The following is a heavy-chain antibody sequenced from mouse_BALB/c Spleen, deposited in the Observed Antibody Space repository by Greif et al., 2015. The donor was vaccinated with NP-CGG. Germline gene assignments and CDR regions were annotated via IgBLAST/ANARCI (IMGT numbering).Heavy chain of an antibody. V-gene: IGHV1-7*01. CDR1: GYTFTSYW. CDR3: ARGGLRRKGSFDY. D-gene: IGHD2-4*01. Sequence: VQLQQSGAELAEPGASVKMSCKASGYTFTSYWMHWVKQRPGQGLEWIGYINPSTGYTEYNQKFKDKATLTADKSSSTAYMQLSSLTSEDSAVYYCARGGLRRKGSFDYWGQGTTLTVSS. J-gene: IGHJ2*01. CDR2: INPSTGYT.